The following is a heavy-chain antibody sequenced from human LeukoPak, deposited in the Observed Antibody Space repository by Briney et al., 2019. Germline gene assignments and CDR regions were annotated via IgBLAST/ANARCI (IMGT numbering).Heavy chain of an antibody. J-gene: IGHJ6*03. Sequence: SETLSLTCTVSGGSISSSSYYWGWIRQPPGKGLEWIGSIYHSGSTYYNPSLKSRVTISVDTSKNQFSLKLSSVTAADTAVYYCAREESDWSSLGYFYHYMDVWGKGTTVTISS. V-gene: IGHV4-39*07. CDR1: GGSISSSSYY. D-gene: IGHD3-9*01. CDR3: AREESDWSSLGYFYHYMDV. CDR2: IYHSGST.